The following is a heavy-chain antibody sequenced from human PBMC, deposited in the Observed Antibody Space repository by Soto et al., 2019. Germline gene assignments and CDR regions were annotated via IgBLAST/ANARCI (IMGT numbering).Heavy chain of an antibody. CDR3: ASFNYGSGRDWYFDL. D-gene: IGHD3-10*01. Sequence: EVQLVQSGAEVKKPGESLKISCKGSGYSFTSYCIGWVRQMPGKGLEWMGIIYPGDSDTRYSPSFQGQVTISADKSISTAYLQWSSLNASDTAMYYCASFNYGSGRDWYFDLWGRGTLVTVSS. V-gene: IGHV5-51*03. CDR1: GYSFTSYC. J-gene: IGHJ2*01. CDR2: IYPGDSDT.